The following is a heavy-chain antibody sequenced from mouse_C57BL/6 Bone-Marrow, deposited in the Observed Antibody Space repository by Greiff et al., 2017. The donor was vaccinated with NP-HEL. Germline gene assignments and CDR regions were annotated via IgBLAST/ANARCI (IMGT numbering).Heavy chain of an antibody. D-gene: IGHD2-4*01. Sequence: VQLQQPGAELVMPGASVKLSCKASGYTFTSYWMHWVKPRPGQGLEWIGEIDPSDSYTNYNQKFKGKSTLTVDKSSSPAYMQLSSLTSEDSAVYYCARAIYYDYPSWFAYWGQGTLVTVSA. V-gene: IGHV1-69*01. J-gene: IGHJ3*01. CDR3: ARAIYYDYPSWFAY. CDR1: GYTFTSYW. CDR2: IDPSDSYT.